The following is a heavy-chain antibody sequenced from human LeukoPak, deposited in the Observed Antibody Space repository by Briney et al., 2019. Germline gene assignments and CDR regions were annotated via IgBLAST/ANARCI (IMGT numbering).Heavy chain of an antibody. Sequence: SGGSLRLSCAASGFTFSSYGMHWVRQAPGKGLEWVAVIWYDGSNKYYADSVKGRFTISRGNSKNTLYLQMNSLRAEDTAVYYCARDSGDYYDSVFDYWGQGTLVTVSS. D-gene: IGHD3-22*01. CDR1: GFTFSSYG. V-gene: IGHV3-33*01. CDR2: IWYDGSNK. CDR3: ARDSGDYYDSVFDY. J-gene: IGHJ4*02.